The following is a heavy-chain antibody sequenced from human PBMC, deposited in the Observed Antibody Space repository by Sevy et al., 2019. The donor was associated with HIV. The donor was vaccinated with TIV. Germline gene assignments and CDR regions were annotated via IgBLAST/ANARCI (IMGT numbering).Heavy chain of an antibody. J-gene: IGHJ6*02. D-gene: IGHD1-26*01. Sequence: GGSLRLSCIGSGFSFSYYGIHWVRQSPGKGLDWVALISHDGINEYYANPVKGRFTISRDKSKNTVYLEMNSLRNEDTAIYFCANAYSGSYSHSYLYALDVWGQGTTVTVSS. V-gene: IGHV3-30*18. CDR3: ANAYSGSYSHSYLYALDV. CDR2: ISHDGINE. CDR1: GFSFSYYG.